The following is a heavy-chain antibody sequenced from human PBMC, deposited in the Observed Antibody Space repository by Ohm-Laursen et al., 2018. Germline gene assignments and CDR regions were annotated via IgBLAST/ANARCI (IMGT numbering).Heavy chain of an antibody. CDR3: AKDLSGGFPSDDY. CDR1: GFTFSSYG. J-gene: IGHJ4*02. Sequence: LTLTCAASGFTFSSYGMHWVRQAPGKGLEWVAVISYDGSNKYYADSVKGRFTISRDNSKNTLYLQMNSLRAEDTAVCYCAKDLSGGFPSDDYWGQGTLVTVSS. V-gene: IGHV3-30*18. CDR2: ISYDGSNK. D-gene: IGHD1-26*01.